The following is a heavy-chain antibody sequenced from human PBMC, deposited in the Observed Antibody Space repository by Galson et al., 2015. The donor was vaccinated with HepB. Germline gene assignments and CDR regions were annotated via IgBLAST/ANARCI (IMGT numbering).Heavy chain of an antibody. CDR1: GFTFSSYG. CDR2: ISYDGSNK. V-gene: IGHV3-30*18. CDR3: AKDPNSSFALDP. D-gene: IGHD3-10*01. Sequence: SLRLSCAASGFTFSSYGMHWVRQAPGKGLEWVAVISYDGSNKYYADSVKGRFTISRDNSKNTLYLQMNSLRAEDTAVYYCAKDPNSSFALDPWGQGTLVTVSS. J-gene: IGHJ5*02.